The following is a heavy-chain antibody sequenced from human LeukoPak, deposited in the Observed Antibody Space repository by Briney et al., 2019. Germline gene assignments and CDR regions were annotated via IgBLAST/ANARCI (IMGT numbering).Heavy chain of an antibody. D-gene: IGHD3-10*01. J-gene: IGHJ4*02. CDR3: ARQEGGYGSGSVFDY. CDR2: IYTSGST. CDR1: GGSISSYY. V-gene: IGHV4-4*09. Sequence: PSETLSLTCTVSGGSISSYYWSWLRQPPGKGLEWIGYIYTSGSTNYNPSLKSRVTISVDTSKNQFSLKLSSVTAADTAVYYCARQEGGYGSGSVFDYWGQGTLVTVSS.